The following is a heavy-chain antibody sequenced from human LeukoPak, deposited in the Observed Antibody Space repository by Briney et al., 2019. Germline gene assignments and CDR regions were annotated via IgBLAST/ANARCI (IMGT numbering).Heavy chain of an antibody. D-gene: IGHD4-17*01. CDR1: GGTFSSYA. CDR3: ASMTTVTTWLDY. J-gene: IGHJ4*02. CDR2: IIPIFGTA. V-gene: IGHV1-69*13. Sequence: SVKVSCKASGGTFSSYAISWVRRAPGQGLEWMGGIIPIFGTANYAQKFQGRVTITADESTSTAYMELSSLRSEGTAVYYCASMTTVTTWLDYWGQGTLVTVSS.